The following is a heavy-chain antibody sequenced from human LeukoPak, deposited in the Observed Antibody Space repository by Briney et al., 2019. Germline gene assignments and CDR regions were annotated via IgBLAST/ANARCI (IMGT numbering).Heavy chain of an antibody. CDR1: GSAFSTYA. Sequence: GGSLRLSCAASGSAFSTYAMSWVRQAPGKGLEWVSAISNGGGSTYYGDSVKGRFTISRDNSKNTLDLQMNSLRAEDTAIYYCAKRSLSYDSSGHLHYFDYWGQGTLVTVSS. J-gene: IGHJ4*02. V-gene: IGHV3-23*01. D-gene: IGHD3-22*01. CDR2: ISNGGGST. CDR3: AKRSLSYDSSGHLHYFDY.